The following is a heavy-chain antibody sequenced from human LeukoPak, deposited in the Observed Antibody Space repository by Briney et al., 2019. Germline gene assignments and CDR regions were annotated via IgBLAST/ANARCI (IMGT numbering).Heavy chain of an antibody. CDR1: GGSISSYY. D-gene: IGHD6-13*01. CDR2: IYTSGST. J-gene: IGHJ3*02. V-gene: IGHV4-4*07. CDR3: AVDDGSWAFDT. Sequence: SETLSLTCTVSGGSISSYYWSWIRKPAGKGLVCIGRIYTSGSTNYNPSLKSRVTMSVDTSKNQFSLKLSSVTAADTVVYYCAVDDGSWAFDTWGQGTMVTVSS.